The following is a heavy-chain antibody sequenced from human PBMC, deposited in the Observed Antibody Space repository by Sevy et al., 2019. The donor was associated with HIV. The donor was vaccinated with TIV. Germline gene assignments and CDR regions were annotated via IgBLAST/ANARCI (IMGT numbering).Heavy chain of an antibody. V-gene: IGHV3-30*02. CDR3: VCGDSIVAAGNFAY. CDR2: IWDDGSSK. J-gene: IGHJ4*02. CDR1: GFIFSTYG. D-gene: IGHD6-13*01. Sequence: GGSLRLSCGASGFIFSTYGMHWVRQAPGKGLEWVALIWDDGSSKYYADSVQGRFTISRDNSKNTLDLQMNSLRVEDTAVYYCVCGDSIVAAGNFAYWGQGTLVTVSS.